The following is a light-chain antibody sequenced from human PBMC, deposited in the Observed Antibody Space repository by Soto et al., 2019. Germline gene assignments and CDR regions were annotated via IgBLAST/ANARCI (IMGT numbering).Light chain of an antibody. V-gene: IGLV2-8*01. CDR3: SSFAGGNNLL. Sequence: QSALTQAPSASGSPGQSVTISCTGTSSDVGGYNFVSWYQQHPGKAPKLLIYEVSKRPSGVPDRFSGSKSDNTASLTVSGLKAEDEADYYCSSFAGGNNLLFGGGTKVTVL. CDR1: SSDVGGYNF. J-gene: IGLJ2*01. CDR2: EVS.